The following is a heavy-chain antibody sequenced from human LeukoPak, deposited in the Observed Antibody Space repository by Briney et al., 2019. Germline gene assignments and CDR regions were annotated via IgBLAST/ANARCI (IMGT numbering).Heavy chain of an antibody. D-gene: IGHD3-22*01. Sequence: SETLSLTCTVSGGSISSYYWSWIRQPPGKGLEWIGYIYYSGSTNYNPSLKSRVTISVDTSKNQFSLKLSSVTAADTAVYYCARDGYYYDSSGYYARAFDIWGQGTMVTVS. CDR1: GGSISSYY. CDR2: IYYSGST. CDR3: ARDGYYYDSSGYYARAFDI. J-gene: IGHJ3*02. V-gene: IGHV4-59*01.